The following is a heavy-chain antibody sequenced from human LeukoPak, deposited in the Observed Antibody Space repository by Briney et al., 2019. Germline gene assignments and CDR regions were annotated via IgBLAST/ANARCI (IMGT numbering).Heavy chain of an antibody. D-gene: IGHD3-22*01. V-gene: IGHV1-69*04. CDR2: IIPILGIA. J-gene: IGHJ6*02. CDR3: ARAWVPYYYDSNGEGMDV. Sequence: GASVKVSCEASGGTFSSYAISWVRQAPGQGLEWMGRIIPILGIANYAQKFQGRVTITADKSTSTAYMELSSLRSEDTAVYYCARAWVPYYYDSNGEGMDVWGQGTTVTVSS. CDR1: GGTFSSYA.